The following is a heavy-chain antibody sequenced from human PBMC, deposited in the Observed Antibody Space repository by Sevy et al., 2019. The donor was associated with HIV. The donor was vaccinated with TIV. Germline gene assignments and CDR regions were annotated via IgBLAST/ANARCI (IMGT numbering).Heavy chain of an antibody. CDR3: AKDPSGSSSWYTYYYYGMDV. D-gene: IGHD6-13*01. CDR2: IRYDGSNK. J-gene: IGHJ6*02. V-gene: IGHV3-30*02. CDR1: GFTFSSYG. Sequence: GGSLRLSCAASGFTFSSYGMHWVRQAPGKGLEWVAFIRYDGSNKYYADSVKGRFTISRDNSKNTLYLQMNSLRAEDTAVYYYAKDPSGSSSWYTYYYYGMDVWGQGTTVTVSS.